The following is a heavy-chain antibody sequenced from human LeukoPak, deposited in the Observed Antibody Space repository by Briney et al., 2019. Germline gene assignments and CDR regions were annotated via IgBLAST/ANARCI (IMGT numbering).Heavy chain of an antibody. CDR1: GSSISSDYY. V-gene: IGHV4-38-2*02. CDR2: IYHDESA. CDR3: ANADTEDYFDY. D-gene: IGHD3-16*01. J-gene: IGHJ4*02. Sequence: KTSGTLSLTCTVSGSSISSDYYWGWVRQPPGKGLEWVGSIYHDESAFYNPSLKYRVTISLDRPKRQFSLRLASVTAADTAIYYCANADTEDYFDYWGQGTLVTVSS.